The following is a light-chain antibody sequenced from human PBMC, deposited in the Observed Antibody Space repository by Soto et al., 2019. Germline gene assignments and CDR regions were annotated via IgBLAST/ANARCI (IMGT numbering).Light chain of an antibody. Sequence: QSALTQPPSASGSPGQSVTISCTGTSNDVGGYNYVSWYQLHPGKAPKLMIYEVSKRPSGVPDRFSGSKSANTASLTVSGLQAEDEADYYCSSYAGSNANVVFGGGTQLTVL. J-gene: IGLJ2*01. CDR1: SNDVGGYNY. V-gene: IGLV2-8*01. CDR2: EVS. CDR3: SSYAGSNANVV.